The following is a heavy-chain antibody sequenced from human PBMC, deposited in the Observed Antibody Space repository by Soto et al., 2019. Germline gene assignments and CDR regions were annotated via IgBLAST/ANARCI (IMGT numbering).Heavy chain of an antibody. CDR1: GFTFSSYS. V-gene: IGHV3-21*01. Sequence: GGSLILSCAASGFTFSSYSMNWVRQAPGKGLEWVSSISSSSSYIYYADSVKGRFTISRDNAKNSLYLQMNSLRAEDTAVYYCARNQPGYSYGYGLGYWGQGTLVTVS. J-gene: IGHJ4*02. D-gene: IGHD5-18*01. CDR3: ARNQPGYSYGYGLGY. CDR2: ISSSSSYI.